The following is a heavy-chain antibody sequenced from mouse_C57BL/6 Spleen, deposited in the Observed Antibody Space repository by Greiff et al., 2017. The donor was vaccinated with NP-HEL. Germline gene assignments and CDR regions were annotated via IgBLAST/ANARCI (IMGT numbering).Heavy chain of an antibody. V-gene: IGHV2-9-1*01. CDR3: AREGYYYGSSYPHWYFDV. D-gene: IGHD1-1*01. Sequence: QVQLKQSGPGLVAPSQSLSITCTVSGFSLTSYAISWVRQPPGKGLEWLGVIWTGGGTNYNSALKSRLSISKDNSKSQVFLKMNSLQTDDTARYYCAREGYYYGSSYPHWYFDVWGTGTTVTVSS. J-gene: IGHJ1*03. CDR2: IWTGGGT. CDR1: GFSLTSYA.